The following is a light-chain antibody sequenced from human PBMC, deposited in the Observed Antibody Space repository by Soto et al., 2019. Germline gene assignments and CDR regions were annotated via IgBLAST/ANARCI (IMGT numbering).Light chain of an antibody. CDR3: GTWDSSLSAVV. CDR1: SSNIGNNY. Sequence: QSVLTQPPSVSAAPGQKVTISCSGSSSNIGNNYVSWYQHLPGTAPKLLIYDNNKRPSGIPDRFSGSKSGTSAILGITGLQTGDEADYYCGTWDSSLSAVVFGGGTKLTVL. J-gene: IGLJ2*01. CDR2: DNN. V-gene: IGLV1-51*01.